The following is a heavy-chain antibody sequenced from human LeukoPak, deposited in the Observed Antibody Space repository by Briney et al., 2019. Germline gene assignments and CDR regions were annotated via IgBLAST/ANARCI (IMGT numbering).Heavy chain of an antibody. CDR2: IWYAASNT. Sequence: GGSLRLPCAASGFTFCSYGMQCVRPAPGKALEGVAVIWYAASNTYYVESVKGRFTLSRDNSENTLYLQMNRLRVEDTGVYYCARGGEMATISTGWGQGTLVTVPS. CDR3: ARGGEMATISTG. V-gene: IGHV3-33*01. D-gene: IGHD5-24*01. CDR1: GFTFCSYG. J-gene: IGHJ4*02.